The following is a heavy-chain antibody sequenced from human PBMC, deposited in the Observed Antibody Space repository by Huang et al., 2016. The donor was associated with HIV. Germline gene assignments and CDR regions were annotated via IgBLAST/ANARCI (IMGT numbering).Heavy chain of an antibody. Sequence: QVRLQESGPGLVKPSETLSLSCTVSGDSVSSHYWGWIRHPPGKGLEWIGTVYESGTTKSNPRFKSRITISVDTSKNGFSLNITAVSAADTAMYFCVRDQGRLAVGGIDNWFDPWGQGALVTVSS. CDR2: VYESGTT. CDR3: VRDQGRLAVGGIDNWFDP. CDR1: GDSVSSHY. D-gene: IGHD6-19*01. V-gene: IGHV4-59*02. J-gene: IGHJ5*02.